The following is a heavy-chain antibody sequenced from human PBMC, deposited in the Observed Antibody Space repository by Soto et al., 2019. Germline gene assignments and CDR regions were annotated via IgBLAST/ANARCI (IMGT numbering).Heavy chain of an antibody. CDR1: GDALTGNY. V-gene: IGHV1-2*04. CDR3: ARGWFGELEAFDI. CDR2: INPNSGGT. D-gene: IGHD3-10*01. J-gene: IGHJ3*02. Sequence: GTSVKLTCKDSGDALTGNYMHWVRQAPGQGLEWMGWINPNSGGTNYAQKFQGWVTMTRDTSISTAYMELSRLRSDDTAVYYCARGWFGELEAFDIWGQGTMVTVSS.